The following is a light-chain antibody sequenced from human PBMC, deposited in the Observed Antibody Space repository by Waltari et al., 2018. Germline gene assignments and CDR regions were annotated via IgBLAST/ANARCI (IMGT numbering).Light chain of an antibody. Sequence: PGERATLSCRASQSVSIYLAWYQQKPGQAPRLLIYDTSNRAAGVPARFGGSGSGTDFTLTINNLEPEDFAVYFCQQRHNWPPLTFGGGTRVEIK. CDR1: QSVSIY. CDR3: QQRHNWPPLT. CDR2: DTS. V-gene: IGKV3-11*01. J-gene: IGKJ4*01.